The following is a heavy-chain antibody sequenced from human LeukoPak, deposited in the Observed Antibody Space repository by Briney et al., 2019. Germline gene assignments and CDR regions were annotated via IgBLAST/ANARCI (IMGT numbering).Heavy chain of an antibody. CDR3: ARTTTVTTGLAFDI. J-gene: IGHJ3*02. D-gene: IGHD4-11*01. V-gene: IGHV3-48*01. CDR2: ISTSSSTT. Sequence: GGSLRLSCAASGFTFSSYNMNWVRQAPGKGLEWVSYISTSSSTTYYADSVKGRFTIPRDNAKNPLYLQMHSLRAEDTAVYYCARTTTVTTGLAFDIWGQGTMVTVSS. CDR1: GFTFSSYN.